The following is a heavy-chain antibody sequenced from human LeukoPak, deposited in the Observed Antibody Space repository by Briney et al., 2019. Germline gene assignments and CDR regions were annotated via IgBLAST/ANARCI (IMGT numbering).Heavy chain of an antibody. CDR3: ARGLGVVVPAAKGGPAPYYYYGMDV. J-gene: IGHJ6*02. Sequence: SVKVSCKASGGTFSSYAISWVRQAPGQGLEWMGRIIPILGIANYAQKFQGRVTITADKSTSTAYMELSSLRSEDTAVYYCARGLGVVVPAAKGGPAPYYYYGMDVWGQGTTVTVSS. V-gene: IGHV1-69*04. CDR1: GGTFSSYA. D-gene: IGHD2-2*01. CDR2: IIPILGIA.